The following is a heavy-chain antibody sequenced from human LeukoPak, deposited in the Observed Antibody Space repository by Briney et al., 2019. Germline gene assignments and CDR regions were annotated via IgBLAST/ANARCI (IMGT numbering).Heavy chain of an antibody. V-gene: IGHV3-66*01. CDR1: GFTVSSNY. D-gene: IGHD1-26*01. CDR2: IYSGRRT. J-gene: IGHJ4*02. CDR3: GRGEWELLLDY. Sequence: PGGSLRHSRAASGFTVSSNYMSLGRQAPGKGLEGVSVIYSGRRTCYAGSVKRRFTISRDNSKSTQYLQKNSVRAEDTAVYYCGRGEWELLLDYWGQGTLVTVSS.